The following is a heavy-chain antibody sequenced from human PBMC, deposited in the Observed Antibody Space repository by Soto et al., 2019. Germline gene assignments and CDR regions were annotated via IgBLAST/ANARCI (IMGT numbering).Heavy chain of an antibody. CDR2: IYHSGST. Sequence: QLQLQESGSGLVKPSQTLSLTCAVSGGSISSGGYSWSWIRQPPGKGLEWIGYIYHSGSTYYNPYLKSRVTISVDRSKNQFSLKLSSVTAADTAVYYCARAPDYGGNSDYFDYWGQGTLVTVSS. J-gene: IGHJ4*02. CDR1: GGSISSGGYS. V-gene: IGHV4-30-2*01. CDR3: ARAPDYGGNSDYFDY. D-gene: IGHD4-17*01.